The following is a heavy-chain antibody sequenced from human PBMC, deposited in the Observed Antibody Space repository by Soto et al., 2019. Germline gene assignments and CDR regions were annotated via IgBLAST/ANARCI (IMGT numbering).Heavy chain of an antibody. D-gene: IGHD1-1*01. Sequence: ASVKVSCKASGYSLTSVGISWVRQAPGQGLEWMGWVSAYNGNTHYAPKLQGRVTMTTDRSTTTAYLELRSLTSDDTAVYYCARAGGTQLFDYWGRGTLVTVSS. V-gene: IGHV1-18*04. J-gene: IGHJ4*02. CDR3: ARAGGTQLFDY. CDR2: VSAYNGNT. CDR1: GYSLTSVG.